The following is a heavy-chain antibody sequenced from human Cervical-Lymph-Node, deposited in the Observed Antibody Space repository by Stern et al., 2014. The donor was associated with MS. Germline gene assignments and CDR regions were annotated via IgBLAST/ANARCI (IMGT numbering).Heavy chain of an antibody. D-gene: IGHD3-9*01. V-gene: IGHV1-8*01. Sequence: VQLVESGAEVKKPGASVKVSCKSSGYTFTSYDINWVRQATGQGLEWMGWVNPNSGDTGYAQKFQGRVTMTRNTSISTAYMELNSLRSEDTAVYYCARRRIAITNYGLDVWGQGTTVTVSS. CDR2: VNPNSGDT. J-gene: IGHJ6*02. CDR3: ARRRIAITNYGLDV. CDR1: GYTFTSYD.